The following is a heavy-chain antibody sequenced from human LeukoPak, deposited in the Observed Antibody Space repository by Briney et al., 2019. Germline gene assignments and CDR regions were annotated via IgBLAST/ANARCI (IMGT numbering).Heavy chain of an antibody. J-gene: IGHJ4*02. CDR1: GGSFSGYY. CDR2: INHSGST. D-gene: IGHD3-16*02. CDR3: ARSYDYLWGSHRYTPTFDS. V-gene: IGHV4-34*01. Sequence: PSGTLSLTCAVYGGSFSGYYWNWIRQAPEKGLEWIGEINHSGSTNYNPSLKSRVTMSVDTSRNQFSLRLSSVTAADTAVYYCARSYDYLWGSHRYTPTFDSWGQGTLVTVSS.